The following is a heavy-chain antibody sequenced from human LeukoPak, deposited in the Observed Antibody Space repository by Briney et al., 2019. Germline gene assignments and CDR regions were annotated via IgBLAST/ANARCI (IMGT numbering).Heavy chain of an antibody. V-gene: IGHV3-23*01. CDR1: GFTFSDNY. Sequence: GGSLRLSCAASGFTFSDNYMTWVRQAPGRGLEWVSAISGSGGSTYYADSVKGRFTISRDNSKNTLYLQMNSLRAEDTAVYYCAKVSNYYGSGSYDYWGQGTLVTVSS. CDR2: ISGSGGST. CDR3: AKVSNYYGSGSYDY. D-gene: IGHD3-10*01. J-gene: IGHJ4*02.